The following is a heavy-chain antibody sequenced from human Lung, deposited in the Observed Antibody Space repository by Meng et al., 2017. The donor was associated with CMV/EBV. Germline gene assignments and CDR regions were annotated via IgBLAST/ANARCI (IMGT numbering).Heavy chain of an antibody. CDR1: GYYFTDYY. J-gene: IGHJ4*02. CDR3: ARDMVSFGYFGY. V-gene: IGHV1-46*01. CDR2: INPSGGST. Sequence: ASVKVSCKASGYYFTDYYIHWVRQAPGQGLEWMGMINPSGGSTHYAQKFQGRVTLTRDTSTSTVYMQLSSLRSEDTAVYYCARDMVSFGYFGYWGQGILVTVSS. D-gene: IGHD5-18*01.